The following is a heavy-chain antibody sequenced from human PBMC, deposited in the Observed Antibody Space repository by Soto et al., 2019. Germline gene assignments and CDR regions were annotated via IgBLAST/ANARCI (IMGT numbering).Heavy chain of an antibody. CDR3: ARTASKGAGYYYYMDV. Sequence: PGGSLRLSCAASGFTFSSDSMNWVRQAPGKGLEWVSSISSSSSYIYYADSVKGRFTISRDNAKNSLYLQMNSLRAEDTAVYYCARTASKGAGYYYYMDVWGKGTTVTVPS. CDR1: GFTFSSDS. J-gene: IGHJ6*03. V-gene: IGHV3-21*01. D-gene: IGHD5-18*01. CDR2: ISSSSSYI.